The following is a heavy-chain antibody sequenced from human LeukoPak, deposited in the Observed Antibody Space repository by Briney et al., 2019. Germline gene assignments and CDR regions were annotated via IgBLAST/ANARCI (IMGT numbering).Heavy chain of an antibody. J-gene: IGHJ4*01. D-gene: IGHD1-14*01. CDR3: ARYNTGRSDY. Sequence: GGSLRLSCAASGFTFSSXXXXXXXXXXXXXXXWVAVIWYDGSKTYYADSVKGRFTISRDNSKNTLYLQMSSLRADDTAVYYCARYNTGRSDYWGQGTLVTVSS. CDR1: GFTFSSXX. V-gene: IGHV3-33*01. CDR2: IWYDGSKT.